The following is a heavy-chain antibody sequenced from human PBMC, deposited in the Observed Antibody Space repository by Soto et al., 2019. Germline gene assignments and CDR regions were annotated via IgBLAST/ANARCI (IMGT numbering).Heavy chain of an antibody. CDR1: GGSISRYY. Sequence: QVRLQESGPGLVKPSETLSLTCTVSGGSISRYYWSWIRQPPGKGLEWIGYLYNTGSTIYNPSLKSRVTVSVDTSKNQCSLKLNSLTAADTAVYYCARDLWGYCGTDCYPLDVWGQGTTVTVSS. V-gene: IGHV4-59*01. CDR2: LYNTGST. CDR3: ARDLWGYCGTDCYPLDV. J-gene: IGHJ6*02. D-gene: IGHD2-21*02.